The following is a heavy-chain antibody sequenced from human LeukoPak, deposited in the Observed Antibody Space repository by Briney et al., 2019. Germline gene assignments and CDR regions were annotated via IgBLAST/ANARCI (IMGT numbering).Heavy chain of an antibody. Sequence: ASVKVSCKASGGTFSSYAISWVRQAPGQGLEWMGRIIPIFGTANYAQKFQGRVTITTDESTSTAYIELSSLRSEDTAVYYCARSRYDFWSGYSSGDAFDIWGQGTMVTVSS. CDR3: ARSRYDFWSGYSSGDAFDI. CDR2: IIPIFGTA. CDR1: GGTFSSYA. J-gene: IGHJ3*02. D-gene: IGHD3-3*01. V-gene: IGHV1-69*05.